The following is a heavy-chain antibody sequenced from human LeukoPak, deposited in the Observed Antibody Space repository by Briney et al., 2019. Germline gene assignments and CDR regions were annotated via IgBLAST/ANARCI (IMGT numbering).Heavy chain of an antibody. V-gene: IGHV3-48*01. CDR2: ISSSGFTI. J-gene: IGHJ4*02. CDR1: GFSFSSYS. CDR3: ARVSRSGRFDS. D-gene: IGHD6-19*01. Sequence: GGSLRLSCAASGFSFSSYSMNWVRQAPGKGLEWVAYISSSGFTIYYADSVKGRFTISRDDAKNSLFLQMNSLRAEDTAVYYCARVSRSGRFDSWGQETLVTVSS.